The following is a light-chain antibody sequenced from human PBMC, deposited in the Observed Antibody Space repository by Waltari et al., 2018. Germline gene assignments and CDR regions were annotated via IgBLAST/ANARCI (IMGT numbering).Light chain of an antibody. CDR3: QQYGRSPWT. Sequence: EIVLTQSPGTLSLSPGERATLSCRASQSVINNNLAWYQQKPGQAPSLLIYGASTRAIGIPSRFSGSGSGTDFTLSISRLGPEDVAVYYCQQYGRSPWTFGQGTKVEI. CDR2: GAS. V-gene: IGKV3-20*01. J-gene: IGKJ1*01. CDR1: QSVINNN.